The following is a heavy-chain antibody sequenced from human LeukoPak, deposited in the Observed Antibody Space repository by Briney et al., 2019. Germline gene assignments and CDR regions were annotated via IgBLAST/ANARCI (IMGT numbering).Heavy chain of an antibody. CDR1: GESISSYY. Sequence: SETLSLTCAVYGESISSYYWSWIRQPPGKGLEWIGYIYYSGSTNYNPSLKSRVTISLDTSKNQFSLKLSSVTAADTAVYYCAKGEVYMDVWGKGTTVTISS. CDR2: IYYSGST. J-gene: IGHJ6*03. CDR3: AKGEVYMDV. V-gene: IGHV4-59*01.